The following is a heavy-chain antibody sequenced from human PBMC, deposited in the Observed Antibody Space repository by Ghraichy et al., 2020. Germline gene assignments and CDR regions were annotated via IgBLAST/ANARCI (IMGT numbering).Heavy chain of an antibody. CDR1: GYTFTGYY. CDR3: ATLPSGYCSSSSCYFDYYYMDV. Sequence: ASVKVSCKASGYTFTGYYMHWVRQAPGQGLEWMGWINPNSGGTNYAQKFQGRVTMTRDTSISTAYMELSRLRSDDTAVYYFATLPSGYCSSSSCYFDYYYMDVWGKGTTVTVSS. V-gene: IGHV1-2*02. CDR2: INPNSGGT. D-gene: IGHD2-2*01. J-gene: IGHJ6*03.